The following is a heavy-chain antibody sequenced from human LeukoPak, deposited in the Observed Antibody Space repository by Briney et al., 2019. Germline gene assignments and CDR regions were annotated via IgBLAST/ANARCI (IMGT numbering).Heavy chain of an antibody. V-gene: IGHV1-69*13. D-gene: IGHD5-18*01. Sequence: SVKVSCKASGGTFSTYAVSWVRQAPGQGLEWMGGIIPIFGTANYAQRFQGRVTITADVSTRIAYMELSSLRSEDTAVYYCAREGDTTMIRPFEYWGQGILVTVSS. CDR2: IIPIFGTA. CDR3: AREGDTTMIRPFEY. J-gene: IGHJ4*02. CDR1: GGTFSTYA.